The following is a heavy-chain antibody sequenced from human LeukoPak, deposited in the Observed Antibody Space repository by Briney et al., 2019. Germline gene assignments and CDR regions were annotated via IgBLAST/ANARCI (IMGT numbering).Heavy chain of an antibody. D-gene: IGHD5-24*01. Sequence: PSETLSLTCTVSGDSISTYYWSWIRQPPGKGLEWIGYIYYSGSTTYNPSLKSRVTISVDTSKNQFSLKLSSVTAADTAVHYCARVPGRWLHSYFDYWGQGTLVTVSS. V-gene: IGHV4-59*01. J-gene: IGHJ4*02. CDR1: GDSISTYY. CDR3: ARVPGRWLHSYFDY. CDR2: IYYSGST.